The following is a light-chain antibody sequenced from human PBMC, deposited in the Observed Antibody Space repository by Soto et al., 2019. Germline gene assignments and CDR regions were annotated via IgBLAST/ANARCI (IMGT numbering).Light chain of an antibody. Sequence: QSVLTQPASVSGSPGQSVTISCTGTSSDIGGYRYVSWYQQRPGKAPKLMIHDVTNRPSGVSDRSSGSKSGNTASLTISGLQAEDEADYYCTSYTSDSSVIFGGGTKLTVL. CDR1: SSDIGGYRY. V-gene: IGLV2-14*03. CDR2: DVT. CDR3: TSYTSDSSVI. J-gene: IGLJ2*01.